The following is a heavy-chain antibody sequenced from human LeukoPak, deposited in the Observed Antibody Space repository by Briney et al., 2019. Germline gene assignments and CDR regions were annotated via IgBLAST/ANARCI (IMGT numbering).Heavy chain of an antibody. J-gene: IGHJ4*02. CDR1: GGSISSFY. Sequence: KPSETLSLTCTVSGGSISSFYWSWIRQPPGKGLEWIGYMYYSGSTNYNPSPKGRVTISIDTSKTQFSLKLSSVTAADTAVYYCARHFDYWGQGTLVTVSS. CDR2: MYYSGST. CDR3: ARHFDY. V-gene: IGHV4-59*08.